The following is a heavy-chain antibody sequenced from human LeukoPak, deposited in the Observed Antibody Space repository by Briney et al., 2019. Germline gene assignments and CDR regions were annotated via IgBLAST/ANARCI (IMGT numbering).Heavy chain of an antibody. V-gene: IGHV4-31*03. CDR3: ARAPLEWLYLLDY. CDR2: IYYSGST. D-gene: IGHD3-3*01. J-gene: IGHJ4*02. CDR1: GGSISSGGYY. Sequence: SETLSLTCNVSGGSISSGGYYWSWIRQHPGKGLEWIGYIYYSGSTYYNPSLKSRVTISVDTSKNQFSLKLSSVTAADTAVYYCARAPLEWLYLLDYWGQGTLVTVSS.